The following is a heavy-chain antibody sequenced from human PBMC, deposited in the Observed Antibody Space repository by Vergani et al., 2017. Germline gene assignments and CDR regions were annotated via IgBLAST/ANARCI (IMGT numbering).Heavy chain of an antibody. CDR3: ARGPDYYDSSGYYWFDY. D-gene: IGHD3-22*01. Sequence: QVQLVQSGAEVKKPGASVKVSCKASGYTFTGYYMHWVRQAPGQGLEWMGIINPSGGSTSYAQKFQGRVTMTRDTSTSTVYMELSSLRSEDTAVYYCARGPDYYDSSGYYWFDYWGQGTLVTVSS. J-gene: IGHJ4*02. CDR1: GYTFTGYY. V-gene: IGHV1-46*03. CDR2: INPSGGST.